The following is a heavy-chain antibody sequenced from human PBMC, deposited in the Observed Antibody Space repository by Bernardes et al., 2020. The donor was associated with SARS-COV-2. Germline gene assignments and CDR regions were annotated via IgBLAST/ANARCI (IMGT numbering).Heavy chain of an antibody. J-gene: IGHJ6*02. V-gene: IGHV4-39*01. CDR3: ARQELHPLGYFYGFDV. CDR2: IFYSWNT. CDR1: VGSISSSDYY. D-gene: IGHD1-26*01. Sequence: EPLSLTYTVSVGSISSSDYYWGWIRQPPGKGLEWIGLIFYSWNTYYNPSLKSRVTISVDTSKNQFSLKLNSVTAADTAVYFCARQELHPLGYFYGFDVWGRGTTVTVSS.